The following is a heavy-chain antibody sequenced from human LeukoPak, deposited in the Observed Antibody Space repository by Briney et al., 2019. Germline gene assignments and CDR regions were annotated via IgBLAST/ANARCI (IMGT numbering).Heavy chain of an antibody. CDR1: GYTFTSYA. V-gene: IGHV1-3*01. Sequence: GASVKVSCKASGYTFTSYAMHWVRQAPGQRLEWMGWINVGDGNTGYSQKFQGRLTITRDTSASTAYMELSSLRSEDTAVYYCARERLMSGGSCYNFWGLGTLVTVSS. D-gene: IGHD2-15*01. CDR3: ARERLMSGGSCYNF. J-gene: IGHJ4*02. CDR2: INVGDGNT.